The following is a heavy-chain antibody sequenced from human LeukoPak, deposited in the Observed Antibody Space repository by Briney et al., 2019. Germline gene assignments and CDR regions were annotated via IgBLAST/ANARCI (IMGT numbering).Heavy chain of an antibody. V-gene: IGHV3-23*01. CDR2: ISGRDSST. J-gene: IGHJ4*02. CDR3: ARVGPPSVVTMTFDF. D-gene: IGHD2-2*01. Sequence: GGSLRLSCAASGFTFSSYAMGWVRQAPGKGLEWVSAISGRDSSTYYADSVKGQFTISRDDSKNTLYLQMNSLRAEDTALYYCARVGPPSVVTMTFDFWGQGTLVTVSS. CDR1: GFTFSSYA.